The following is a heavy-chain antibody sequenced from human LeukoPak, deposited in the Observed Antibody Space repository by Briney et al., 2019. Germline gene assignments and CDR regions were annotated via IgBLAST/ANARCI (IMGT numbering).Heavy chain of an antibody. CDR1: GYTFSNYR. CDR3: ARRGYIGTYSGDDALDI. J-gene: IGHJ3*02. V-gene: IGHV1-18*01. D-gene: IGHD1-26*01. Sequence: ASVKVSCKASGYTFSNYRISWVRQAPGQGLEWMGWISAFNGKTDYAQMLQGRVTLTTDTSTSTAHMDLRSLRSDDTAMYYCARRGYIGTYSGDDALDIWGQGTMVTVSS. CDR2: ISAFNGKT.